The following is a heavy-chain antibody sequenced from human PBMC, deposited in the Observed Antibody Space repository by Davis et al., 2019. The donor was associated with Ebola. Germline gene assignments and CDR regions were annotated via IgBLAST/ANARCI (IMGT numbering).Heavy chain of an antibody. V-gene: IGHV3-30*04. Sequence: PGGSLRLSCAASEFTFSSYAMHWVRQAPGKGLEWVAVISYDGSNKYYADSVKGRFTISRDNSKNTLYLQMNSLRAEDTAVYYCARLPWIQLWGGAFDIWGQGTMVTVSS. CDR1: EFTFSSYA. CDR2: ISYDGSNK. J-gene: IGHJ3*02. D-gene: IGHD5-18*01. CDR3: ARLPWIQLWGGAFDI.